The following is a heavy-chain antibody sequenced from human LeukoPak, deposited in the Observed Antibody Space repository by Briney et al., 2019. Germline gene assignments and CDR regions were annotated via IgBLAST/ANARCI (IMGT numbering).Heavy chain of an antibody. CDR1: GYSFTSYW. CDR2: IYPGDSDT. CDR3: ASSTIFGVVIYDAFDI. V-gene: IGHV5-51*01. D-gene: IGHD3-3*01. J-gene: IGHJ3*02. Sequence: GESLKISCKGSGYSFTSYWIGWVRQMPGKGLEWMGNIYPGDSDTRYSPSFQGQVTISADKSISTAYLQWSSLKASDTAMYYCASSTIFGVVIYDAFDIWGQGTMVTVSS.